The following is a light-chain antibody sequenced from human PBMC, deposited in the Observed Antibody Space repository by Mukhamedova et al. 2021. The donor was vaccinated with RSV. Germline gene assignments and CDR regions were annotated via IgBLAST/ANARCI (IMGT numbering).Light chain of an antibody. V-gene: IGKV1-39*01. CDR2: GAS. J-gene: IGKJ2*03. Sequence: WYQRRVHGKVPQALIYGASSLNDGVPSRFTGSGSVRDFTLTISSLQPDDFATYYCQQSYSAPYSFGRGTKVEI. CDR3: QQSYSAPYS.